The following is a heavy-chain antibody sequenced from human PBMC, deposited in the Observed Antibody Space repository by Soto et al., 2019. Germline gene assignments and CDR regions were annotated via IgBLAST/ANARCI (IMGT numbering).Heavy chain of an antibody. CDR2: INPSGGST. J-gene: IGHJ4*02. CDR3: AREGKSSSSPPTGGDY. V-gene: IGHV1-46*01. Sequence: QVQLVQSGAEVKKPGASVKVSCKASGYTFTSYYMHWVRQAPGQGLEWMGIINPSGGSTSYAQKFKVRVTMTRDTSTSTVYMELGSLRSEDTAVYYCAREGKSSSSPPTGGDYWGQGTLVTVSS. CDR1: GYTFTSYY. D-gene: IGHD6-6*01.